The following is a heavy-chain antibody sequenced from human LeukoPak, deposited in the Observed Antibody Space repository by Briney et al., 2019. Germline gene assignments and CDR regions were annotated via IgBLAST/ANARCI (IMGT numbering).Heavy chain of an antibody. CDR2: IKSKTDGGTT. J-gene: IGHJ1*01. Sequence: GGSLRLSCAASGFTFSNAWMSWVRQAPGKGLEWVGRIKSKTDGGTTDYAAPVKGRFTISRDDSKNTLYLQMNSLKTEDTAVYYCTTRIYDYVRGSYRFLSTYFQHWGQGTLVTVSS. CDR3: TTRIYDYVRGSYRFLSTYFQH. D-gene: IGHD3-16*02. CDR1: GFTFSNAW. V-gene: IGHV3-15*01.